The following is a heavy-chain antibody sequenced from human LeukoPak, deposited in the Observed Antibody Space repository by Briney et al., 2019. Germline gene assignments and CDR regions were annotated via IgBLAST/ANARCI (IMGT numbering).Heavy chain of an antibody. J-gene: IGHJ4*02. CDR2: INHSGST. V-gene: IGHV4-34*01. D-gene: IGHD3-3*01. CDR3: AREVRFLEWLFFDY. CDR1: GGSFIGYY. Sequence: SETLPLTYAVYGGSFIGYYLIEIRQPPPKEGEGIGEINHSGSTNYNPSLKSRVTISVDTSKNQFSLKLSSVTAADTAVYYCAREVRFLEWLFFDYWGQGTLVTVSS.